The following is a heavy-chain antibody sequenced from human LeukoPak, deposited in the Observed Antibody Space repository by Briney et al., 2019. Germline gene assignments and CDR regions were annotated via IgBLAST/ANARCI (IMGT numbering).Heavy chain of an antibody. V-gene: IGHV3-30-3*01. Sequence: GRSLRLSCAASEVTFRNYAVHWVRQAPGKGLQWVAVISYDGNTIHYADSVKGRFIISRDTSKNTLYLQMNSLRAEDTAVYYCARSGGSQKFDYWGQGTLVTVSS. CDR1: EVTFRNYA. CDR3: ARSGGSQKFDY. CDR2: ISYDGNTI. J-gene: IGHJ4*02. D-gene: IGHD3-10*01.